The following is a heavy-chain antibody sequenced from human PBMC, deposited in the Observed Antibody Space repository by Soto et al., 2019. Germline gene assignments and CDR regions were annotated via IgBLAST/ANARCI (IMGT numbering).Heavy chain of an antibody. CDR1: GGSISNYY. CDR3: ARGHYDFWSGYFATIDY. CDR2: IHYSGNT. V-gene: IGHV4-59*08. D-gene: IGHD3-3*01. J-gene: IGHJ4*02. Sequence: SETLSLTCTVSGGSISNYYWSWIRQPPGKGLEWIGYIHYSGNTKHNPSLKSRVTISADTSKNQFSLKLSSVTAADTAVYYCARGHYDFWSGYFATIDYWGQGSLVTVSS.